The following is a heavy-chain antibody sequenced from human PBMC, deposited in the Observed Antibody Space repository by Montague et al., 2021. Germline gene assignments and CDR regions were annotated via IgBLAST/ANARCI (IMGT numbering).Heavy chain of an antibody. Sequence: SETLSLTCTVSSGSIFHAHWSWVRQPPGKGLEWLGSMFYGGATSNNPSLKSRVTMSIDTSTNQFSLKLSFVTAADTAAYYCAKQDYFVSGTSYRGFDPWGQGNLVTVSS. V-gene: IGHV4-59*08. CDR2: MFYGGAT. D-gene: IGHD3-10*01. CDR1: SGSIFHAH. J-gene: IGHJ5*02. CDR3: AKQDYFVSGTSYRGFDP.